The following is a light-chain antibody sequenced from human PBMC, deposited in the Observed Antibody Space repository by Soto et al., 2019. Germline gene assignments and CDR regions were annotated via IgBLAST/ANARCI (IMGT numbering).Light chain of an antibody. CDR3: SSYTSGRTGV. J-gene: IGLJ3*02. CDR2: EVS. CDR1: SSDVGAYNY. Sequence: QSALTHPASVSGSPGQSITISCTGTSSDVGAYNYVSWYQQHPGKAPKLMIYEVSNRPSGVSNRFSGSKSGNTASLTISGLQAEDEGDYYCSSYTSGRTGVFGGGTKVTVL. V-gene: IGLV2-14*01.